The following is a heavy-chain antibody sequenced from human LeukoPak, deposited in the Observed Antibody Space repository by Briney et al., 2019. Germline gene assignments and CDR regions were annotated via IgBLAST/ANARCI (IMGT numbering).Heavy chain of an antibody. CDR1: GGSISSGSYY. CDR3: ARHFGFGTYCSSTSCYIGYFQH. Sequence: KPSETLSLTCTVSGGSISSGSYYWSWIRQPAGKGLEWIGRIYTSGSTNYNPSLKSRVTISVDTSKNQFSLKLSSVTAADTAVYYCARHFGFGTYCSSTSCYIGYFQHWGQGTLVTVSS. CDR2: IYTSGST. D-gene: IGHD2-2*02. V-gene: IGHV4-61*02. J-gene: IGHJ1*01.